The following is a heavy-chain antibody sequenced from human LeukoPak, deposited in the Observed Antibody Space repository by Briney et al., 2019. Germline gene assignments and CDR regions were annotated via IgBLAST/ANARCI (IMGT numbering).Heavy chain of an antibody. CDR1: GFSFSTYA. Sequence: GGSLRLSCAASGFSFSTYAMSWVRQAPGKGLEWVAVISGSGGSTYYADSVKGRFTISRDNSKNALYLQINSLGVEDTAVYYCVKDDWNWEDSGQLSGPLYYFDSWGRGTLVTVSS. D-gene: IGHD1-7*01. CDR3: VKDDWNWEDSGQLSGPLYYFDS. J-gene: IGHJ4*02. V-gene: IGHV3-23*01. CDR2: ISGSGGST.